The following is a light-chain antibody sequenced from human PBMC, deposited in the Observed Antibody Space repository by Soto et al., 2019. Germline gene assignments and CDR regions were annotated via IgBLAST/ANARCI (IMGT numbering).Light chain of an antibody. Sequence: IVMTQSPAPLSVSPGERATLSCRASQSVSSNLAWYQQKPGQTPRLLISGASTRAPDFPARFSGDGAGTEFTLTISSLQSEDFAVYYCQQYSDWPWTFGQGTKVDI. J-gene: IGKJ1*01. CDR2: GAS. CDR3: QQYSDWPWT. V-gene: IGKV3D-15*01. CDR1: QSVSSN.